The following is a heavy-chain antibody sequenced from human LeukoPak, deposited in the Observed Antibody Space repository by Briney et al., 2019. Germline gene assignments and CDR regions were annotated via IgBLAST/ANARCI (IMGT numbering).Heavy chain of an antibody. Sequence: GGSLRLSCAASGFTVSSNYMSWVRQAPGKGLEWVSVIYSDGSTYYAGSVKGRFTISRDNSKNTVYLQMNSLRAEDTAVYYCARGEIADYWGQGTLVTVSS. V-gene: IGHV3-66*01. CDR2: IYSDGST. J-gene: IGHJ4*02. D-gene: IGHD1-26*01. CDR1: GFTVSSNY. CDR3: ARGEIADY.